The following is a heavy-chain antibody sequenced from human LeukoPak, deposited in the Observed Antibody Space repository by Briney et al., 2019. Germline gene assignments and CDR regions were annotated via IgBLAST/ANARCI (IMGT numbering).Heavy chain of an antibody. CDR1: GFTFSSYA. CDR3: ARGSGQYCSGGSCYDDY. D-gene: IGHD2-15*01. CDR2: ISYDGSNK. V-gene: IGHV3-30-3*01. Sequence: GGSLRLSCAASGFTFSSYAMHWVRQAPGKGLEWVAVISYDGSNKYYADSVKGRFTISRDNSKNTLYLQMNSLRAEDTAVYYCARGSGQYCSGGSCYDDYWGQGTLVTVSS. J-gene: IGHJ4*02.